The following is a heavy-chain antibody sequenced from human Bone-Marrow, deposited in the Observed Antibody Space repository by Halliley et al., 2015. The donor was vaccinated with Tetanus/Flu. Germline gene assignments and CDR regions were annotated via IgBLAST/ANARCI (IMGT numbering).Heavy chain of an antibody. CDR2: IDQHGSQ. D-gene: IGHD3-10*01. V-gene: IGHV3-7*03. J-gene: IGHJ5*02. CDR3: SSLYGGFDP. Sequence: APGKGLEGLANIDQHGSQYVDSVKGRFPISRDNAKTSLSLQMNDLRTGDTAVYYCSSLYGGFDPWGQGTVVTVSS.